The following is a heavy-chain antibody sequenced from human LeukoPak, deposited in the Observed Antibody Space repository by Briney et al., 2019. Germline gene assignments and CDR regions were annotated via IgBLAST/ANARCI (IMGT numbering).Heavy chain of an antibody. CDR2: IRGSGGSA. CDR1: GFTFSSYA. V-gene: IGHV3-23*01. D-gene: IGHD3-22*01. CDR3: AKALIVGFDP. J-gene: IGHJ5*02. Sequence: PGGSLRLSCAASGFTFSSYAMSWVRQAPGKGLEWVSAIRGSGGSAYYADSVKGRFTISRDNSKNTLYLQMNSLRAEDTAVYYCAKALIVGFDPWGQGTLVTVSS.